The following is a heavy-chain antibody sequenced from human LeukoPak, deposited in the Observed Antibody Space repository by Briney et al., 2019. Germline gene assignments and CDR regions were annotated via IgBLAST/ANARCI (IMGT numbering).Heavy chain of an antibody. J-gene: IGHJ4*02. V-gene: IGHV4-34*01. CDR2: INHSGST. CDR3: ARSAEVATIRPLGY. CDR1: GGSFSGYY. Sequence: KPSETLSLTCAVYGGSFSGYYWSWIRQPPGKGLEWIGEINHSGSTNYNPSLKSRVTISVDTSKNQFSLKLSSVTAADTAVYYCARSAEVATIRPLGYWGQGTLVTVSS. D-gene: IGHD5-24*01.